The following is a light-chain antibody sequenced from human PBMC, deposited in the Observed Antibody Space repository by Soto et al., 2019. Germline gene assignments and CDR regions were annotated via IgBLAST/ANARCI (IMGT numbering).Light chain of an antibody. CDR1: SSNIGAGYD. J-gene: IGLJ1*01. CDR3: QSYDSSLSGSRV. Sequence: QAVVTQPPSVSGAPGQRVTISCTGSSSNIGAGYDVHWYQQLPGTAPKLLIYGNSNRPSGVPDRFSGSKSGTSASLAITGLQAEAEADYYCQSYDSSLSGSRVFGTGTKLTVL. CDR2: GNS. V-gene: IGLV1-40*01.